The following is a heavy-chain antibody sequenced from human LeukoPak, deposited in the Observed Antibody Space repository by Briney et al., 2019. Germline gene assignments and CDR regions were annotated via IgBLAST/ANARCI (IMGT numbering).Heavy chain of an antibody. CDR2: ISSSSATI. Sequence: QTGGSLRLSCEGSGFSLSAYNMNWVRQAPGKGLESVSYISSSSATIFHADSVKGRFTISRDNSKNTLYLQMNSLRAEDTAVYYCARLLGYCSGGSCRDKIVKGYFDYWGQGTLVTVSS. CDR3: ARLLGYCSGGSCRDKIVKGYFDY. J-gene: IGHJ4*02. D-gene: IGHD2-15*01. CDR1: GFSLSAYN. V-gene: IGHV3-48*01.